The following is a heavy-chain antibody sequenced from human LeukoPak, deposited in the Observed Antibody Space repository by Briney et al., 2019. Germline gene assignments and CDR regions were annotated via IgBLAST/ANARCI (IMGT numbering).Heavy chain of an antibody. CDR2: IYASGTT. V-gene: IGHV4-4*07. Sequence: SETLSLTCTVSGGSIKSYYWSWIRQPAGEGLEWLGHIYASGTTNYNPSLNSRVTMSVDTSKNQSSLRLASVTAADMAVYYCARVADRFGYNYGIDEYFDYWGQGTLVTVSS. CDR3: ARVADRFGYNYGIDEYFDY. CDR1: GGSIKSYY. J-gene: IGHJ4*02. D-gene: IGHD5-18*01.